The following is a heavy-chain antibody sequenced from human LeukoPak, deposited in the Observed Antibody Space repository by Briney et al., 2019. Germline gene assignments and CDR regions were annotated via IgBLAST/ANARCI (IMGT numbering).Heavy chain of an antibody. CDR3: ARVGSYRRQLRFFDY. CDR2: INHSGST. Sequence: PSETLSLTCAVYGGSFSGYYWSWIRQPPGKGLEWIGEINHSGSTNYNPSLKSRVTISVDTSKNQFSLKLSSVTAADTAVYYCARVGSYRRQLRFFDYWGQGTLVTVSS. D-gene: IGHD3-3*01. J-gene: IGHJ4*02. CDR1: GGSFSGYY. V-gene: IGHV4-34*01.